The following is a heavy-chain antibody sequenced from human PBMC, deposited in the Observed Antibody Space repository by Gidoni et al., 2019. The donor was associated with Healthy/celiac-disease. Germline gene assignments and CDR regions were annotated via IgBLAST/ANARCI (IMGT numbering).Heavy chain of an antibody. V-gene: IGHV4-34*01. CDR2: INHSGST. D-gene: IGHD2-2*01. CDR1: GGPFSGYY. Sequence: QVQLQQWGAGLLRPSETLSLTCAVYGGPFSGYYWSWIRQPPGKGLEWIGEINHSGSTNYNPSLKSRVTISVDTSKNQFSLKLSSVTAADTAVYYCARGYCSSTSCYPYYYYMDVWGKGTTVTVSS. J-gene: IGHJ6*03. CDR3: ARGYCSSTSCYPYYYYMDV.